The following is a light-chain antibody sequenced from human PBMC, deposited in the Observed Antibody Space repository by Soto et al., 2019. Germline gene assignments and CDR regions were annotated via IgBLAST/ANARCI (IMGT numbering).Light chain of an antibody. CDR3: ETWGAGIRV. CDR1: SGHSSYA. V-gene: IGLV4-69*01. J-gene: IGLJ3*02. Sequence: QLVLTQSPSASASLGASVKLTCTLSSGHSSYAIAWHQQQPEKGPRYLMKLNSDGSHSKGGGIPDRFSGSSSGAERYLTVSSLQPGDEADYNCETWGAGIRVFGGGTK. CDR2: LNSDGSH.